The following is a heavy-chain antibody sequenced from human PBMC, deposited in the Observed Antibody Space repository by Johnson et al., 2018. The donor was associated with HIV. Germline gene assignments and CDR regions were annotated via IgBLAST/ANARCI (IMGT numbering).Heavy chain of an antibody. CDR3: AKDREYDGSGSFYAVDI. D-gene: IGHD3-10*01. CDR2: ISGSGGST. V-gene: IGHV3-23*04. J-gene: IGHJ3*02. Sequence: VQLVESGGGLVQPGGSLRLSCAASGFTFSSYAMSWVRQAPGKGLEWVSAISGSGGSTYYADSVKGRFTISRDNSKNTLYLQMNSLRAEDTAVYYCAKDREYDGSGSFYAVDIWGQGTMVTVSS. CDR1: GFTFSSYA.